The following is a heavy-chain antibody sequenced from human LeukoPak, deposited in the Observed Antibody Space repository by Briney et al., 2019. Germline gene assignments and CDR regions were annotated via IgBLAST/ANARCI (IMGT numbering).Heavy chain of an antibody. Sequence: PSETLSLTCTVSGGSVSSGTYYWSWIRQPPGKGLEWIGYIYYTGSTNYNPSLKSRLTISVDTSKNQFSLKLSSVTAADTAVYYCARRGGSGRSFDYWGQGTLVTDSS. CDR2: IYYTGST. CDR3: ARRGGSGRSFDY. V-gene: IGHV4-61*01. J-gene: IGHJ4*02. CDR1: GGSVSSGTYY. D-gene: IGHD3-10*01.